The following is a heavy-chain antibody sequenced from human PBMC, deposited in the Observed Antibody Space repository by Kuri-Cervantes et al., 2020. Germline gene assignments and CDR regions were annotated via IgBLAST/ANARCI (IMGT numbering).Heavy chain of an antibody. CDR2: IYYSGST. V-gene: IGHV4-31*03. J-gene: IGHJ4*02. CDR3: ASYDSSGYYYPPTSYYFDY. CDR1: GGSISSGGYY. D-gene: IGHD3-22*01. Sequence: SETLSLTCTVSGGSISSGGYYWSWIRQHPGKGLEWIGYIYYSGSTYYNPSLKSRVTISVDTSKNQFSLKLSSVTAADTAVYYCASYDSSGYYYPPTSYYFDYWGQGTLVTVSS.